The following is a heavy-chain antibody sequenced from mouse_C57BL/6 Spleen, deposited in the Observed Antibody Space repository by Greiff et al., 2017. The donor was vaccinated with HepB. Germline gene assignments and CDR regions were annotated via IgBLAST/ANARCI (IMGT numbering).Heavy chain of an antibody. D-gene: IGHD2-3*01. J-gene: IGHJ1*03. V-gene: IGHV1-72*01. CDR2: IDPNSGGT. Sequence: QVQLQQPGAELVKPGASVKLSCKASGYTFTSYWMHWVKQRPGRGLEWIGRIDPNSGGTKYNEKFKSKATLTVDKPSSKAYMQLSSLTSADSAVYYCARGTRYDPYWYFDVWGTGTTVTVSS. CDR3: ARGTRYDPYWYFDV. CDR1: GYTFTSYW.